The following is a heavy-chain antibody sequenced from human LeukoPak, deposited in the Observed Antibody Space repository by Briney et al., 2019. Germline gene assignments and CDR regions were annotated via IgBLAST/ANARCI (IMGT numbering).Heavy chain of an antibody. CDR1: GYTFTSYG. CDR3: ARDRGGYSSGWYVGNDY. J-gene: IGHJ4*02. V-gene: IGHV1-18*01. CDR2: ISAYNGNT. D-gene: IGHD6-19*01. Sequence: ASVKVSCKASGYTFTSYGISWVRQAPGQGLEWMGWISAYNGNTNYAQKLQGRVTMTTDISTSTAYMELRSLRSDDTAVYYCARDRGGYSSGWYVGNDYWGQGTLVTVSS.